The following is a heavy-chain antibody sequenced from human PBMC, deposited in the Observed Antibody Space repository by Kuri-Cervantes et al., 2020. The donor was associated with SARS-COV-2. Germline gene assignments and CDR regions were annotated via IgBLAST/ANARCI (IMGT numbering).Heavy chain of an antibody. Sequence: SETLSLTCTVSGGSISSSSYYWCWIRQPPGKGLEWIGSIYYSGSTYYNPSLKSRVTISVDTSKNQFSLKLSSVTAADTAVYYCARVPYYDFWSGPLYAFDIWGQGTMVTVSS. V-gene: IGHV4-39*01. D-gene: IGHD3-3*01. CDR3: ARVPYYDFWSGPLYAFDI. CDR1: GGSISSSSYY. CDR2: IYYSGST. J-gene: IGHJ3*02.